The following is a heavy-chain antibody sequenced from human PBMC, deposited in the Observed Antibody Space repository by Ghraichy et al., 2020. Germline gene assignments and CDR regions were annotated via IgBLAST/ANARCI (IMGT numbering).Heavy chain of an antibody. V-gene: IGHV4-34*01. J-gene: IGHJ4*02. Sequence: SETLSLTCAVYGGSFSGYYWSWIRQPPGKGLEWIGEINHSGSTNYNPSLKSRVTISVDTSKNQFSLKLSSVTAADTAVYYCARPQYYYDSSGYYRAYYFDYWGQGTLVTVSS. CDR3: ARPQYYYDSSGYYRAYYFDY. CDR2: INHSGST. D-gene: IGHD3-22*01. CDR1: GGSFSGYY.